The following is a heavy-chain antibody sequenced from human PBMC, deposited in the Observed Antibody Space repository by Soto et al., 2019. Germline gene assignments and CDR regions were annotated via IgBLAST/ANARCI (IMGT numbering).Heavy chain of an antibody. CDR1: GFTFSSYA. CDR2: IGVSGDTT. V-gene: IGHV3-23*01. D-gene: IGHD3-10*01. Sequence: EVQLLESGGGLVQPGGSLRLSCAASGFTFSSYAMSWVRQAPGKGREWVSAIGVSGDTTYYADSVKGRFTISRDNSKNTLYLQMGSLRAEETAVYYCAKVRRFGELRSLYWGQGTLVTVSS. CDR3: AKVRRFGELRSLY. J-gene: IGHJ4*02.